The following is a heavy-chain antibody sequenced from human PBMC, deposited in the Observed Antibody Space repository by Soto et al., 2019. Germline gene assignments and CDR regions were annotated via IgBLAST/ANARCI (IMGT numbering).Heavy chain of an antibody. CDR3: AKTLGYCSSSSCSREFYYYYGMDV. V-gene: IGHV3-30*04. Sequence: QVQLVESGGGVVQPGRSLRLSCAASGFTFSSYAMHWVRQAPGKGLEWVAVIAYDGGNKYYADSVKGRFTISRDNPKNTLYLQMNSLRADDTAVYYCAKTLGYCSSSSCSREFYYYYGMDVWGQGTTVTVSS. CDR2: IAYDGGNK. D-gene: IGHD2-15*01. J-gene: IGHJ6*02. CDR1: GFTFSSYA.